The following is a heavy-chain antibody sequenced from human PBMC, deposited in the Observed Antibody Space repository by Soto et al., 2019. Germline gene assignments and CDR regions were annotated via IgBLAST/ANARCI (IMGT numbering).Heavy chain of an antibody. CDR3: ARGLPRLLRFLDWSKIWFDP. CDR2: IIPIFGTA. V-gene: IGHV1-69*13. CDR1: GGTFSSYA. Sequence: ASVKVSCKASGGTFSSYAISWVRQAPGQGLEWMGGIIPIFGTANYAQKFQGRVTITADESTSTAYMELSSLRSEDTAVYYCARGLPRLLRFLDWSKIWFDPWGQGTLVTVSS. J-gene: IGHJ5*02. D-gene: IGHD3-3*01.